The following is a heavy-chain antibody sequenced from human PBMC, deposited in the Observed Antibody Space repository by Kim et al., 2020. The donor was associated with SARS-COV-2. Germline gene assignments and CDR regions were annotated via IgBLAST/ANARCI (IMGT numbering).Heavy chain of an antibody. V-gene: IGHV1-18*01. CDR3: ARVWWPWGYFDY. D-gene: IGHD2-8*02. J-gene: IGHJ4*02. Sequence: NYAQKLQGRVTMTTDTSTSTAYMELRSLRSDETAVYYCARVWWPWGYFDYWGQGTLVTVSS.